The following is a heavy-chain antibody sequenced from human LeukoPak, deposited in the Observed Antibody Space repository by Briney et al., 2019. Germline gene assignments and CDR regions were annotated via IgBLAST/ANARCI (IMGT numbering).Heavy chain of an antibody. CDR3: ARFLRGGGDAFDI. D-gene: IGHD3-10*01. CDR2: INPNSGGT. Sequence: ASVKVSCKASEYTFTGYYMHWVRQAPGQGLEWMGWINPNSGGTNYAQKFQGRVTMTRDTSISTAYMELSRLRSDDTAVYYCARFLRGGGDAFDIWGQGTMVTVSS. J-gene: IGHJ3*02. V-gene: IGHV1-2*02. CDR1: EYTFTGYY.